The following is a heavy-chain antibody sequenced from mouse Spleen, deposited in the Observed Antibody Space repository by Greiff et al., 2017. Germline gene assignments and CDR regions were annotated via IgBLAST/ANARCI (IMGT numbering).Heavy chain of an antibody. V-gene: IGHV5-9-3*01. J-gene: IGHJ2*01. CDR2: ISSGGGNT. D-gene: IGHD4-1*01. CDR3: ARELGDY. CDR1: GFTFSSYA. Sequence: EVHLVESGGGLVKLGGSLKLSCAASGFTFSSYAMSWVRQTPEKRLEWVATISSGGGNTYYPDSVKGRFTISRDNAKNTLYLQMSSLKSEDTAMYYCARELGDYWGQGTTLTVSS.